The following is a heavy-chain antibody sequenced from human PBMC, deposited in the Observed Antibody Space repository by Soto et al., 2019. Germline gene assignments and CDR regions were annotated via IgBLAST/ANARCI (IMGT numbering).Heavy chain of an antibody. D-gene: IGHD3-22*01. CDR3: TTDSYTTIIIVRFDY. V-gene: IGHV3-15*07. CDR2: VKSKTRGGTT. Sequence: GGSLRLSCAASGFTFSNAWINWVSQAPGKGLEWVGRVKSKTRGGTTDYAEPVKGRFAISRDDSNNMVYLQMNSLKIEDTAVYYCTTDSYTTIIIVRFDYWGHGTLVTVSS. J-gene: IGHJ4*01. CDR1: GFTFSNAW.